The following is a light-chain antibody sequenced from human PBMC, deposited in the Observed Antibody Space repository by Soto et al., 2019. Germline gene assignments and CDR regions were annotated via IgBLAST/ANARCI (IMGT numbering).Light chain of an antibody. CDR2: DVS. J-gene: IGLJ2*01. V-gene: IGLV2-11*01. CDR1: SSDVGTNNY. CDR3: CSYAGGYTHAV. Sequence: QSALTQPRSVSGPPGQSVSISCSGTSSDVGTNNYVSWYQQHPGKAPKLMIYDVSKRPSGVPDRFSGSKSGNTASLTISGLQAEDEADYYCCSYAGGYTHAVFGGGTKLTVL.